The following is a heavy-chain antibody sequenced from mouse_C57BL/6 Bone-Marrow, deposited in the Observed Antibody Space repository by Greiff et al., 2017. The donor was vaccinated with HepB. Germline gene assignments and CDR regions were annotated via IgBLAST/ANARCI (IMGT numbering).Heavy chain of an antibody. CDR1: GFTFSSYA. CDR2: ISAGGSYT. J-gene: IGHJ3*01. V-gene: IGHV5-4*01. D-gene: IGHD4-1*01. CDR3: ARDARGTFAY. Sequence: EVMLVESGGGLVKPGGSLKLSCAASGFTFSSYAMSWVRQTPEKRLEWVATISAGGSYTYYPDNVKGRFTISRDNAKNNLYLQMSHLKSEDTAMYYCARDARGTFAYWGQGTLVTVSA.